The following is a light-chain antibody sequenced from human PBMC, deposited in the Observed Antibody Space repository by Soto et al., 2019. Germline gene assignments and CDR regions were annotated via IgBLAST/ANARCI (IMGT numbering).Light chain of an antibody. V-gene: IGKV1-39*01. Sequence: DIQMTQSPSSLSASVGDRITITCRASETVRTYLNWYQQKPGRAPALLIFGASTLESGVPSRFSGSVSGTDFTLTISSVQPEDFATYYCQQSFFTPHTFGQGTKVEIK. CDR3: QQSFFTPHT. J-gene: IGKJ2*01. CDR1: ETVRTY. CDR2: GAS.